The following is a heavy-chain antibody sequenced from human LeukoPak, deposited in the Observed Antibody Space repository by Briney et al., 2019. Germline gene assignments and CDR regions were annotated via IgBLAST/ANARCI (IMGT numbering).Heavy chain of an antibody. V-gene: IGHV3-23*01. CDR3: AKEQRIRHCSEGVCMEGYYFDY. CDR2: LSRGGSTT. Sequence: GGSLRLSCTGSGFNFNMFAMNWVRQGPGQGLEWVSGLSRGGSTTNYADSVKGRFTISRDKPKNMVFLQMNSLRPEDTAVYYCAKEQRIRHCSEGVCMEGYYFDYWGQGTLVTVSS. CDR1: GFNFNMFA. D-gene: IGHD2-8*01. J-gene: IGHJ4*02.